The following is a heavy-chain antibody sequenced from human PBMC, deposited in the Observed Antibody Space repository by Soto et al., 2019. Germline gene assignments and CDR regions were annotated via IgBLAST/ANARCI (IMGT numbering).Heavy chain of an antibody. J-gene: IGHJ6*02. V-gene: IGHV1-2*04. CDR3: AREFRLYYYGSSGYSPRYYYYGMDV. D-gene: IGHD3-22*01. Sequence: ASVKVSCKASGYTFTGYYMHWVRQAPGQGLEWMGWINPNSGGTNYAQKFQGWVTMTRDTSISTAYMELSRLRSDDTAVYYCAREFRLYYYGSSGYSPRYYYYGMDVWGQGTTVTVSS. CDR1: GYTFTGYY. CDR2: INPNSGGT.